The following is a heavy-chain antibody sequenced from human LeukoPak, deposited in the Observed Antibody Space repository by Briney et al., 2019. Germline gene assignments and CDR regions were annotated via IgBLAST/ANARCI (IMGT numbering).Heavy chain of an antibody. V-gene: IGHV4-30-2*01. D-gene: IGHD3-10*01. CDR1: GGSISSGGYS. J-gene: IGHJ4*02. CDR3: AGQTMVRGVRDY. Sequence: SETLSLTCAVSGGSISSGGYSWSWIRQPPGKGLEWIGYIYHSGSTYYNPSLNSRVTISVDRSKNQFSLKLSSVTAADTAVYYCAGQTMVRGVRDYWGQGTLVTVSS. CDR2: IYHSGST.